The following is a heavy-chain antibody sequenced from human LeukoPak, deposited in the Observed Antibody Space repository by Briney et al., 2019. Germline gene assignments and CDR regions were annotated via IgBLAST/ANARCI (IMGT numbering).Heavy chain of an antibody. J-gene: IGHJ4*02. CDR2: ISAYNGNT. D-gene: IGHD6-13*01. Sequence: GASVKVSCKASGYTFTSYGISWVRQAPGQGLEWMGWISAYNGNTNYAQKLQGRVTMTTDTSTSTAYMELRSLRSDDTAVYYCARDRVYSSSWYPIYYFDYWGQGTLVTVSS. CDR1: GYTFTSYG. CDR3: ARDRVYSSSWYPIYYFDY. V-gene: IGHV1-18*01.